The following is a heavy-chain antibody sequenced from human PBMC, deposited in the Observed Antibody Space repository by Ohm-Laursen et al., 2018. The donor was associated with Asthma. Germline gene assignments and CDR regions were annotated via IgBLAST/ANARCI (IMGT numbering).Heavy chain of an antibody. CDR2: ISATSGSI. CDR1: RFTFSSYA. D-gene: IGHD5-18*01. V-gene: IGHV3-23*01. CDR3: AKDGGFNYGYGFHY. J-gene: IGHJ4*02. Sequence: SLRLSCAASRFTFSSYAMSWVRQAPGKGLEWVSSISATSGSIYYADSMKGRFTISRDNSKNTLDLQMNSLGAEDTAVYYCAKDGGFNYGYGFHYWGQGTLVTVSS.